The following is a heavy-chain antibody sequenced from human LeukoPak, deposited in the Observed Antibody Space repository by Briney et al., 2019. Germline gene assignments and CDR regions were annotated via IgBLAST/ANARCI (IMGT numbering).Heavy chain of an antibody. J-gene: IGHJ6*02. CDR3: ARGGGLDV. CDR1: GFTFSSYW. V-gene: IGHV3-7*03. Sequence: GGSLRLSCAASGFTFSSYWMNWAHQAPGKGLEWVASINHNGDVNYYVDSVKGRFTISRDNAKNSLYLQMSNLRAEDTAVYFCARGGGLDVWGQGATVTVSS. CDR2: INHNGDVN. D-gene: IGHD3-16*01.